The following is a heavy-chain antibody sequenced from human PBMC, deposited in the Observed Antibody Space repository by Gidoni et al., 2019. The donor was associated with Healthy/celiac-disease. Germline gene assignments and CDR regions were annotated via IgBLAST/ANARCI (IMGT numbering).Heavy chain of an antibody. V-gene: IGHV3-30*18. D-gene: IGHD6-6*01. CDR1: GFTFSSYG. CDR2: ISYDGSIK. CDR3: AKDQYSSSDPYFDY. J-gene: IGHJ4*02. Sequence: QVQLVESGGGVVQPGRSLRLSCAASGFTFSSYGMHWVRQAPGKGLEWVAVISYDGSIKYYADSVKGRFTISRDNSKNTLYLQMNSLRAEDTAVYYCAKDQYSSSDPYFDYWGQGTLVTVSS.